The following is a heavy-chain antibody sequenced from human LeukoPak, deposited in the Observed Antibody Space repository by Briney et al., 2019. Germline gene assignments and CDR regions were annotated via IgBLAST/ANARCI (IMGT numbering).Heavy chain of an antibody. CDR1: GFSFSDSY. V-gene: IGHV3-11*05. D-gene: IGHD3-3*01. CDR2: ISSSGSYK. CDR3: AKVGFSEMEWLLYSDH. J-gene: IGHJ4*02. Sequence: GGSLRLSCAASGFSFSDSYMTWIRQAPGKGLEWVSYISSSGSYKDYADSVKGRFTISRDNSKNTLYLQMNSLRAEDTAVYYCAKVGFSEMEWLLYSDHWGQGTLVTVSS.